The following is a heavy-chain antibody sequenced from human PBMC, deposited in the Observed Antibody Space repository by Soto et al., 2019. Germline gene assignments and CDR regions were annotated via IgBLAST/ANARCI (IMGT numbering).Heavy chain of an antibody. CDR1: GFTFSSYA. J-gene: IGHJ3*02. Sequence: GGSLRLSCAASGFTFSSYAMNWVRQAPGKGLEWVSYISSSSSTIYYADSVKGRFTISRDNAKNSLYLQMNSLRDEDTAVYYCARDSGAYCGGDCYRADAFDIWGQGTMVTVSS. CDR3: ARDSGAYCGGDCYRADAFDI. CDR2: ISSSSSTI. D-gene: IGHD2-21*02. V-gene: IGHV3-48*02.